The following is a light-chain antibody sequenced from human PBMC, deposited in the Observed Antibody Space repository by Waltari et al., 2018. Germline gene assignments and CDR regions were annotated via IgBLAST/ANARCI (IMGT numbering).Light chain of an antibody. Sequence: QSVLTQPPSASGTPGQRVNVTCSGSRSNIGTNTVTCYQQLPGTAPRLLFDRNSLRPSGFPDRFSCSNSCTSAALAISVVQSEDEADYYFAACDDTLRGSWVFGGGTKLTVL. CDR3: AACDDTLRGSWV. CDR2: RNS. CDR1: RSNIGTNT. V-gene: IGLV1-44*01. J-gene: IGLJ3*02.